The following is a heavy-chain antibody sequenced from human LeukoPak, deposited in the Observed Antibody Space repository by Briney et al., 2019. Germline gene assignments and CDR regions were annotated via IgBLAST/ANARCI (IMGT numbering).Heavy chain of an antibody. D-gene: IGHD1-26*01. CDR1: GGSFSGYY. V-gene: IGHV4-34*01. CDR2: INHSGST. J-gene: IGHJ4*02. Sequence: PSETLSLTCAVYGGSFSGYYWSWIRQPPGKGLEWIGEINHSGSTNYNPSLKSRVTISVDTSNNQFSLKLSSVTAEDTAVYYCAKDLWERDDYFDYWGQGTLVTVSS. CDR3: AKDLWERDDYFDY.